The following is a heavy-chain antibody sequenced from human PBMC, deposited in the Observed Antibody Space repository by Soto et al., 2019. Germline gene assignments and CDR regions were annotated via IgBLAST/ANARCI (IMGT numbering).Heavy chain of an antibody. CDR2: INHSGST. CDR1: GGSFSGYY. CDR3: ARSLPNGWHYYYYGMDV. V-gene: IGHV4-34*01. Sequence: PSETLSLTCAVYGGSFSGYYWSWIRQPPGKGLEWIGEINHSGSTNYNPSLKSRVTISVDTSKNQFSLKLSSVTAADTAVYYCARSLPNGWHYYYYGMDVWGQGTTVTVSS. J-gene: IGHJ6*02. D-gene: IGHD6-19*01.